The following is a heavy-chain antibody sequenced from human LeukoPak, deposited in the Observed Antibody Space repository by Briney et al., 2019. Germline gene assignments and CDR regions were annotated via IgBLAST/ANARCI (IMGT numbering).Heavy chain of an antibody. CDR1: GFTFSSYA. V-gene: IGHV3-30-3*01. CDR2: VPYDGSNK. J-gene: IGHJ3*02. Sequence: GGSLRLSCAASGFTFSSYAMHWVRQAPGKGLEWVAVVPYDGSNKYYTDSVKGRFTISRDNSKNTLYLQMNSLRAEDTAVYYCARGSGSHYDFWSGYPPVGAFDIWGQGTMVTVSS. D-gene: IGHD3-3*01. CDR3: ARGSGSHYDFWSGYPPVGAFDI.